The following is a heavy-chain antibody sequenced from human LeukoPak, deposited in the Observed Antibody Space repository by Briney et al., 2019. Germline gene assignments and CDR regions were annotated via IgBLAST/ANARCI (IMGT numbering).Heavy chain of an antibody. J-gene: IGHJ3*02. Sequence: NPGESLKISCKGSEYSFTSYWIGWVRQMPGKGLEWMGIIYPGDSDTRYSPSFQGQVTISADKSISTAYLQWSSLKASDTAMYYCARRSDSSGYYSIIGAFDIWGQGTMVTVSS. V-gene: IGHV5-51*03. D-gene: IGHD3-22*01. CDR3: ARRSDSSGYYSIIGAFDI. CDR2: IYPGDSDT. CDR1: EYSFTSYW.